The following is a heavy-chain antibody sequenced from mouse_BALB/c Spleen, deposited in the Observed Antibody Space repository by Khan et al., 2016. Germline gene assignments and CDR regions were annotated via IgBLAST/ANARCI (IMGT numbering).Heavy chain of an antibody. V-gene: IGHV3-6*02. Sequence: EVQLVESGPGLVKPSQSLSLTCSVTGYSITSGYYWNWIRQFPGNKLEWMGYISYDGSNNYNPSLKNRISITRDTSKNQFFLKLNSVTSEDTSTCYCVTLRRVYAMDYWGQGTSVTVSS. D-gene: IGHD1-2*01. CDR1: GYSITSGYY. CDR3: VTLRRVYAMDY. J-gene: IGHJ4*01. CDR2: ISYDGSN.